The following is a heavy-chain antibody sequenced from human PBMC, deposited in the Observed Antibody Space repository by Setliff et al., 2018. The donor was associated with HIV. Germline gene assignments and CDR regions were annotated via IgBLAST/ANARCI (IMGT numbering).Heavy chain of an antibody. Sequence: LSLTCAVYGGSFSGDYWVWIRQSPGKGLEWIGDISQTRSTNYDPSLKSRVTISLDTSKNQLSLKLTSVSAADTAVYYCARGRLRTVTSLIKKRASYTWLDPWGRGTLVTVSS. J-gene: IGHJ5*02. CDR3: ARGRLRTVTSLIKKRASYTWLDP. CDR2: ISQTRST. CDR1: GGSFSGDY. V-gene: IGHV4-34*01. D-gene: IGHD3-16*01.